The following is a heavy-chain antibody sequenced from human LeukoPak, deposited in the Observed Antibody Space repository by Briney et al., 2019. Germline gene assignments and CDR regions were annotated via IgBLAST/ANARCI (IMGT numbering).Heavy chain of an antibody. Sequence: PSETLSLTCTASGGSISSYYWSWIRQPAGKGLEWIGRIHTSGSTNYNPSLKSRVTMSVDTSKSQFSLKLSSVTAADTAVYYCARDLRYSSSWYAGRGFDYWGQGTLVTVSS. J-gene: IGHJ4*02. D-gene: IGHD6-13*01. CDR1: GGSISSYY. CDR3: ARDLRYSSSWYAGRGFDY. CDR2: IHTSGST. V-gene: IGHV4-4*07.